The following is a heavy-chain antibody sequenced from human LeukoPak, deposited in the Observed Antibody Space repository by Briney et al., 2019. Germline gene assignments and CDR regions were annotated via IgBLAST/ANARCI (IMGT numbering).Heavy chain of an antibody. CDR1: GGSISSGGYY. Sequence: SETLSLTCTVSGGSISSGGYYWTWIRQHPGKGLEWIVYIHYSGSTYHNPSLKSRVTISVNTSKNKFSLKLRSVTAADTAVYFCARTEVAGTRFRDYWGQGTLVTVST. CDR2: IHYSGST. D-gene: IGHD6-19*01. V-gene: IGHV4-31*03. J-gene: IGHJ4*02. CDR3: ARTEVAGTRFRDY.